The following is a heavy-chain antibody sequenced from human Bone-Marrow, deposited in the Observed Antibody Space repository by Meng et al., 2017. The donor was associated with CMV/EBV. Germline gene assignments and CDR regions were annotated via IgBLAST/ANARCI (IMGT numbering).Heavy chain of an antibody. D-gene: IGHD3-16*01. CDR2: TFYSGST. Sequence: SETLSLTCTVSGGSIGHHYWSWIRQPPGKGLEWIGYTFYSGSTKYNPSLTSRVTVSVDTSKNQFSLKLSSVTAADTAVYYCARGHILGYDAFDIWGQGTMVTVSS. J-gene: IGHJ3*02. V-gene: IGHV4-59*11. CDR1: GGSIGHHY. CDR3: ARGHILGYDAFDI.